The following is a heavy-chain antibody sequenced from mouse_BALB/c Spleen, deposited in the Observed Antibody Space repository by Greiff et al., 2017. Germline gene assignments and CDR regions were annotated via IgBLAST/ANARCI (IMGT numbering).Heavy chain of an antibody. V-gene: IGHV5-12-1*01. J-gene: IGHJ3*01. CDR3: ARKLGLGFAY. CDR2: ISSGGGST. D-gene: IGHD4-1*01. CDR1: GFAFSSYD. Sequence: EVKVVESGGGLVKPGGSLKLSCAASGFAFSSYDMSWVRQTPEKRLEWVAYISSGGGSTYYPDTVKGRFTISRDNAKNTLYLQMSSLKSEDTAMYYCARKLGLGFAYWGQGTLVTVSA.